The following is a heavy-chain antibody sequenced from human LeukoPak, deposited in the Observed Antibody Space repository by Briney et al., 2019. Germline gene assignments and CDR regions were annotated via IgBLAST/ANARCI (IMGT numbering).Heavy chain of an antibody. V-gene: IGHV4-39*01. CDR2: IYYSGST. CDR3: ARLIEMAITPFDY. CDR1: GGSISSSSYY. Sequence: SETLSLTCTVSGGSISSSSYYWGWIRQPPGKGLEWIGSIYYSGSTYYNPSLKSRVTISVDTSKNQFSLKLSSVTAADTAVYYCARLIEMAITPFDYWGQGTLVTVSS. J-gene: IGHJ4*02. D-gene: IGHD5-24*01.